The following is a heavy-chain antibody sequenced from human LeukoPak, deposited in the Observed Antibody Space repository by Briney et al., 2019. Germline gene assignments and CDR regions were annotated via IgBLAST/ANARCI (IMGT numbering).Heavy chain of an antibody. CDR1: GGSISSSSYY. Sequence: SETLSLTCTVSGGSISSSSYYWGWIRQPPGKGLEWIGSIYYSGSTYYNPSLKSRVTISVDTSKNQFSLKLSSVTAADTAVYYCAGDTRPDLDAFDIWGQGTMVTVSS. CDR2: IYYSGST. CDR3: AGDTRPDLDAFDI. J-gene: IGHJ3*02. V-gene: IGHV4-39*02. D-gene: IGHD6-6*01.